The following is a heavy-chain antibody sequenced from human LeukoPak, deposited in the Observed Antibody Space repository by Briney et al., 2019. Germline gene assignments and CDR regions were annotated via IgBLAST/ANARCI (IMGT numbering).Heavy chain of an antibody. J-gene: IGHJ3*02. CDR3: ARDGMVRGVIIWDAFDI. Sequence: GGSLRLSCAASGFTFSSYSMNWVRQAPGKRLELVSYISSSSSTIYYADSVKGRFTISRDNAKNSLYLQMNSLRDEDTAVYYCARDGMVRGVIIWDAFDIWGQGTMVTVSS. CDR2: ISSSSSTI. D-gene: IGHD3-10*01. V-gene: IGHV3-48*02. CDR1: GFTFSSYS.